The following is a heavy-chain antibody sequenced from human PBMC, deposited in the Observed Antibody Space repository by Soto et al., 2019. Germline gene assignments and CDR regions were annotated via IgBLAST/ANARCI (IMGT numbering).Heavy chain of an antibody. V-gene: IGHV1-3*01. CDR3: ARVFMVAVAGINWFDP. CDR1: GYTFTSYA. J-gene: IGHJ5*02. CDR2: INAGNGNT. D-gene: IGHD6-19*01. Sequence: GASVKVSCKASGYTFTSYAMHWVRQAPGQRLEWMGWINAGNGNTKYSQKFQGRVTITRDTSASTAYMELSSLRSEDTTVYYCARVFMVAVAGINWFDPWGQGTLVTVSS.